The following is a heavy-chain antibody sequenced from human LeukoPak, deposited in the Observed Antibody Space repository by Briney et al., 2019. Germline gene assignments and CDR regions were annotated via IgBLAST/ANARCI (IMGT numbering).Heavy chain of an antibody. CDR1: GFTFSNYA. Sequence: GGSLRLSCAASGFTFSNYAMRWVRQAPGKGLEWVAFIRYDGSNKYYADSVKGRFTISRDNSKNTVNVQMNSLRAEDTAVYYCAKATSPVHSRNWFDSWGQGTLVTVSS. CDR2: IRYDGSNK. V-gene: IGHV3-30*02. D-gene: IGHD6-13*01. J-gene: IGHJ5*01. CDR3: AKATSPVHSRNWFDS.